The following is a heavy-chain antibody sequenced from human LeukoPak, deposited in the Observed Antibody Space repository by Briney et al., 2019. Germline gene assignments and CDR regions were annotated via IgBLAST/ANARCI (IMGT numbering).Heavy chain of an antibody. Sequence: SETLSLTCTVSGGSISSYYWSWIRQPPGKGLEWIGYIYHSGSTYYNPSLKSRVTISVDRSKNQFSLKLSSVTAADTAVYYCARGGPAAIPGYWGQGTLVTVSS. CDR3: ARGGPAAIPGY. V-gene: IGHV4-59*12. D-gene: IGHD2-2*02. CDR2: IYHSGST. J-gene: IGHJ4*02. CDR1: GGSISSYY.